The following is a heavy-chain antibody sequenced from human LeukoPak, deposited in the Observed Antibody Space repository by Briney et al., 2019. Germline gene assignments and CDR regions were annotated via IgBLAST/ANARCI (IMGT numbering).Heavy chain of an antibody. J-gene: IGHJ6*03. CDR3: ARHGGYSSRFGNYYYYMDV. D-gene: IGHD4-11*01. CDR1: GGSISSSSYY. Sequence: SETLSLTCTVSGGSISSSSYYWGWIRQPPGKGLEWIGSISYSGSTYYNPSLKSRVTMSVHTSKKQFSLKLSSVTAADTAVYYCARHGGYSSRFGNYYYYMDVWGKGTTVTVSS. V-gene: IGHV4-39*01. CDR2: ISYSGST.